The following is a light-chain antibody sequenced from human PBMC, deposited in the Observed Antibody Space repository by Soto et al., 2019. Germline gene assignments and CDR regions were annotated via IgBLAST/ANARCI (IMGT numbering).Light chain of an antibody. CDR1: NIGSKS. V-gene: IGLV3-21*04. J-gene: IGLJ2*01. CDR2: YDS. Sequence: SYELTQPPSVSVAPGKTARITCGGNNIGSKSVHWYQQKPGQAPVLVIYYDSDRPSGIPERFSGSNSGNTATLTISRVEAGDEGDYYCQVWDSSSDHHVVFGGGTKLNVL. CDR3: QVWDSSSDHHVV.